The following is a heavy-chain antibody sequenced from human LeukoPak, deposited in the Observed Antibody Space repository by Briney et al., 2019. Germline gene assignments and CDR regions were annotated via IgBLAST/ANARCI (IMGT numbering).Heavy chain of an antibody. J-gene: IGHJ5*02. V-gene: IGHV4-4*07. Sequence: SETLSLTCTVSGDSISRYYWSWIRQPAGKGLEWIGRFYTIGSTNYNPSLKSRVTMSLDTSKNQFSLTLNSVTAEDTAVYYCARDVTYHGGDWFDPWGQGTLVTVSS. CDR3: ARDVTYHGGDWFDP. CDR1: GDSISRYY. CDR2: FYTIGST. D-gene: IGHD4-23*01.